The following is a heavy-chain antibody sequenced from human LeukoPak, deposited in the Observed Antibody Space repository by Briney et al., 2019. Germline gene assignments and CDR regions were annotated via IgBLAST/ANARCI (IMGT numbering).Heavy chain of an antibody. CDR1: GYTFSGYY. V-gene: IGHV1-2*02. CDR3: ARDARADYDRSGSIDY. D-gene: IGHD3-22*01. Sequence: ASVKVSCKASGYTFSGYYIHWVRQAPGQGLEWMVWINPNSGDTDYAQKFQGRITVTRDTSISTAYMDLSRLRSDDTAVYYCARDARADYDRSGSIDYWGQGTLVTVSS. J-gene: IGHJ4*02. CDR2: INPNSGDT.